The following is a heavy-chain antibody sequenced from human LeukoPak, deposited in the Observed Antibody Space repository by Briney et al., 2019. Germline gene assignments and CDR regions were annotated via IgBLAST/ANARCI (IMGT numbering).Heavy chain of an antibody. V-gene: IGHV3-64*01. CDR2: ISSNGGYT. J-gene: IGHJ4*02. D-gene: IGHD2-21*02. Sequence: PGGSLRLSCAAFGFAFRNYGMHWVRQAPGKGLEYVSAISSNGGYTYYANSVKGRFTVSRDNSKNTVYLQMGSLRPEDMAVYYCARDPPGGCGGDCYFHYWGQGTLVTVSS. CDR1: GFAFRNYG. CDR3: ARDPPGGCGGDCYFHY.